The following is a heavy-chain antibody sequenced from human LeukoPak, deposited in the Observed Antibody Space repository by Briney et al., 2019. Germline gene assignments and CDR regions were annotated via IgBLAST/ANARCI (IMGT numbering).Heavy chain of an antibody. J-gene: IGHJ3*02. CDR3: ARAPVTTYAFDI. D-gene: IGHD4-17*01. CDR2: IYSGGST. V-gene: IGHV3-53*01. Sequence: GGSLRLSCAASGFTVSSNYMSWVRQAPGKGLEWVSVIYSGGSTYYADSVKGRFTIPRDNSKDTLYLQMNSLRAEDTAVYYCARAPVTTYAFDIWGQGTMVTVSS. CDR1: GFTVSSNY.